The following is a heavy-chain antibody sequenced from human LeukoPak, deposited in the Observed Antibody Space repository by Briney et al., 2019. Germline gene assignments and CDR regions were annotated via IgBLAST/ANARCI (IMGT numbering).Heavy chain of an antibody. V-gene: IGHV3-21*06. CDR1: GFTFSTYS. D-gene: IGHD2-15*01. CDR2: ISSSSSYI. Sequence: KTGGSLRLSCAASGFTFSTYSMNWVRQAPGEGLEWVSSISSSSSYIYYADSVKGRFAISRDNAKNSLYLQMNSLRAEDTAVYYCARDYCSGGSCYNPNPYWYFDLWGRGTLVTVSS. CDR3: ARDYCSGGSCYNPNPYWYFDL. J-gene: IGHJ2*01.